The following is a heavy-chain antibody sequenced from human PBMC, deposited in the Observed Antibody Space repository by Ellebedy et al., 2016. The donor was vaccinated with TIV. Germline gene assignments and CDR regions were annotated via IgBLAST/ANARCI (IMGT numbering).Heavy chain of an antibody. Sequence: GESLKISCTASGFTFSSFSMNWVRQAPGKGLESISYISSSSDTIYYADSLKGRFTVSRDNARKSLYLQMDSLRPEDTAVNYCARGSDAFDIWGQGTMVTVSS. V-gene: IGHV3-48*04. CDR3: ARGSDAFDI. CDR2: ISSSSDTI. J-gene: IGHJ3*02. CDR1: GFTFSSFS.